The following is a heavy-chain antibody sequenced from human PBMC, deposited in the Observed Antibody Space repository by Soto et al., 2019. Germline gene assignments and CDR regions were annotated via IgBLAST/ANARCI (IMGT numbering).Heavy chain of an antibody. D-gene: IGHD3-3*01. CDR1: GFTFSSYS. CDR3: ARPQSYYDFWSGVSYGMDV. J-gene: IGHJ6*02. Sequence: PGGSLRLSCAASGFTFSSYSMNWVRQAPGKGLEWVSYISSNSRTIYYADSVKGRFTISRDNAKNSLYLQMNSLRDEDTAAYYCARPQSYYDFWSGVSYGMDVWGQGTTVTVSS. V-gene: IGHV3-48*02. CDR2: ISSNSRTI.